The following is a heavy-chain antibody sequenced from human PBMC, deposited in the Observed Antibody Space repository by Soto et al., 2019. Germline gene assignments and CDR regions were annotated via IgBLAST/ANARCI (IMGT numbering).Heavy chain of an antibody. CDR1: GFTFSSYS. Sequence: GGSLRLSCAASGFTFSSYSMNWVRQAPGKGLEWVSSISSISSYIYYADSVKGRFTISRDNAKNSLYLQMNSLRAEDTAVYYCARGTPLNPFNDYYDSSGYYPFDYWGQGTLVTVSS. CDR2: ISSISSYI. D-gene: IGHD3-22*01. J-gene: IGHJ4*02. CDR3: ARGTPLNPFNDYYDSSGYYPFDY. V-gene: IGHV3-21*01.